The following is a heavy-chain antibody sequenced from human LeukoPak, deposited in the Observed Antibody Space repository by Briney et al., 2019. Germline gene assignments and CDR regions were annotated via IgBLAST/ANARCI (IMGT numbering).Heavy chain of an antibody. CDR3: ACPSGNHLYSFDY. Sequence: PSETLSLTCTVSGYSISNGYFWGWIRQPPEKGLEWIGEINHSGSTNYNPSLKSRVTISVDTSKNQFSLKLSSVTAADTAVYYCACPSGNHLYSFDYWGQGTLVTVSS. V-gene: IGHV4-38-2*02. J-gene: IGHJ4*02. CDR2: INHSGST. D-gene: IGHD1-14*01. CDR1: GYSISNGYF.